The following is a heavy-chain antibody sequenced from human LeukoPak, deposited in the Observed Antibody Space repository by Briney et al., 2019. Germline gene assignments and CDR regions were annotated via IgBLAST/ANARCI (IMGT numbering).Heavy chain of an antibody. CDR2: ISSSSSYI. Sequence: AFLRLSCAASGFTFSSHSINWGRQAPGEGLELASSISSSSSYIYYADSVKGRFTISRDNAKNSLYLQMNSLRAEDTAVYYCARDYYDSSGYYLGWFDPWGQGTLVTVSS. CDR3: ARDYYDSSGYYLGWFDP. CDR1: GFTFSSHS. V-gene: IGHV3-21*01. J-gene: IGHJ5*02. D-gene: IGHD3-22*01.